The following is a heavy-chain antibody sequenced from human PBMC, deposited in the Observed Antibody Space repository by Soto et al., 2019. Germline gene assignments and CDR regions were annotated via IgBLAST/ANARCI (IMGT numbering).Heavy chain of an antibody. D-gene: IGHD1-26*01. V-gene: IGHV3-23*01. CDR2: ISGSGGST. CDR3: AKDRRELKGAIAHDYYYYGMDV. J-gene: IGHJ6*02. CDR1: GFTFSSYA. Sequence: PGGSLRLSCAASGFTFSSYAMSWVRQAPGKGLEWVSAISGSGGSTYYADSVKGRFTISRDNSKNTLYLQMNSLRAEDTAVYYCAKDRRELKGAIAHDYYYYGMDVWGQGTTVTVSS.